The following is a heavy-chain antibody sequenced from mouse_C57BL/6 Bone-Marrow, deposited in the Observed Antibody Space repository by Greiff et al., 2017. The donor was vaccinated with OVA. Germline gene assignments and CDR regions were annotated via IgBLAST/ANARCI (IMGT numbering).Heavy chain of an antibody. J-gene: IGHJ3*01. CDR1: GFTFSSYA. CDR3: TTYYGNSAWFAY. Sequence: DVHLVESGEGLVKPGGSLKLSCAASGFTFSSYAMSWVRQTPEKRLEWVAYISSGGDYIYYADTVKGRFTISRDNARNTLYLQMSSLKSEDTAMYYCTTYYGNSAWFAYWGQGTLVTVSA. D-gene: IGHD2-10*01. CDR2: ISSGGDYI. V-gene: IGHV5-9-1*02.